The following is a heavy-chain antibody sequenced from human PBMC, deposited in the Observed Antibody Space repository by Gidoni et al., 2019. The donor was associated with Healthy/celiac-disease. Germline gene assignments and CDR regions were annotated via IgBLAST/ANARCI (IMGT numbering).Heavy chain of an antibody. CDR2: ISSSSSYT. CDR3: ARDTPEITFYMDDAFDI. D-gene: IGHD3-16*01. J-gene: IGHJ3*02. V-gene: IGHV3-11*06. CDR1: GFTFSDYY. Sequence: QVQLVESGGGLVNPGGSLRLSCAASGFTFSDYYMSWIRQAPGKGLEWVSYISSSSSYTNYADAVKGRFTISRDNAKNSLYLQMNRRRAEDTAVYYCARDTPEITFYMDDAFDIWGQGTMVTVSS.